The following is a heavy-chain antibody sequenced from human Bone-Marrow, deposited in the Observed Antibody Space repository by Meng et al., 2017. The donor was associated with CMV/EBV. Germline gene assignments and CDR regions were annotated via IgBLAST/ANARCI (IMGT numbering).Heavy chain of an antibody. Sequence: SETLSLTCTVSGGSISSYYWSWIRQPPGKGLEWIGYIYYSGSTNYNPSLKSRVTISVDTSKNQFSLKLSSVTAADTAVYYCARELSDRGDDAFDIWGQGPMVTV. D-gene: IGHD2-15*01. J-gene: IGHJ3*02. CDR2: IYYSGST. CDR3: ARELSDRGDDAFDI. CDR1: GGSISSYY. V-gene: IGHV4-59*01.